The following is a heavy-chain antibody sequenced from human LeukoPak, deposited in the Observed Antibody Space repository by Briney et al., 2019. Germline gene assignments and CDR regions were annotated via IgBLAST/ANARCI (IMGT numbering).Heavy chain of an antibody. D-gene: IGHD2-15*01. CDR1: GYTFTGYY. Sequence: ASVKVSCKASGYTFTGYYMHWVRQAPGQGLEWMGWINPNSGGTNYAQKFQGRVTMTRDTSISTAYMELSRLRSDDTAVYYCARVLVGYYYYYYMDVWGKGTTVTISS. CDR2: INPNSGGT. V-gene: IGHV1-2*02. CDR3: ARVLVGYYYYYYMDV. J-gene: IGHJ6*03.